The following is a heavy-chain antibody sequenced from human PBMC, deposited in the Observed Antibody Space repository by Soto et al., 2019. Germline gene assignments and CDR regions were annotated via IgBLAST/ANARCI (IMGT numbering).Heavy chain of an antibody. Sequence: SETLSLTCTVSGGSISSGDYYWSWIRQPPGKGLEWIGYIYYSGSTYYNPSLKSRVTISVDTSKNQFSLKLSSVTAADTAVYYCARAGREELNVPFSEAAPFLGYWGQGTLVTVSS. CDR2: IYYSGST. CDR1: GGSISSGDYY. CDR3: ARAGREELNVPFSEAAPFLGY. V-gene: IGHV4-30-4*01. D-gene: IGHD3-16*01. J-gene: IGHJ4*02.